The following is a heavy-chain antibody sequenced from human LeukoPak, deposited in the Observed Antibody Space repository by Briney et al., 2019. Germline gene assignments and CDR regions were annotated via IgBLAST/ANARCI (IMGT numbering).Heavy chain of an antibody. D-gene: IGHD6-13*01. CDR3: AKSSRGGYSSSWPDYYYYGMDV. CDR2: ISYDGSNK. V-gene: IGHV3-30*18. J-gene: IGHJ6*02. Sequence: PGGSLRLSCAASGFTFNIYAMHWVRQAPGKGLEWVAVISYDGSNKCYADSVKGRFTISRDNSKNTLYLQMNSLRAEDTAVYYCAKSSRGGYSSSWPDYYYYGMDVWGQGTTVTVSS. CDR1: GFTFNIYA.